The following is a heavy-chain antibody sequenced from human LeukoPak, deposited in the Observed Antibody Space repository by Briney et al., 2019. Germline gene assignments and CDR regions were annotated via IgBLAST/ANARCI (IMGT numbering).Heavy chain of an antibody. Sequence: QPGGSLTLSCAASGFTFSSYWMHWVRQAPGKGLVWVARINSDGRTTTYADSVRGRFTISRDNAKNTLYLQMNSLRAEDTAVYYCAREYSSWFDYWGQGTLVSVSS. CDR1: GFTFSSYW. CDR2: INSDGRTT. V-gene: IGHV3-74*01. D-gene: IGHD6-6*01. CDR3: AREYSSWFDY. J-gene: IGHJ4*02.